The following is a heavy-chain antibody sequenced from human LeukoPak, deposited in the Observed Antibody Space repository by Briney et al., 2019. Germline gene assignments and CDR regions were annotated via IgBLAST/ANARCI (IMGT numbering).Heavy chain of an antibody. CDR1: GLTFSSYD. Sequence: GGSLRLSRGASGLTFSSYDMTWVRQGPGKGLEWVSGISTSGSRTYYADSVKGRFTISRDNSNNTLSLQMNSLRGEDTAVYYCATRRGQYWGQGTLVTVSS. J-gene: IGHJ1*01. V-gene: IGHV3-23*01. D-gene: IGHD3-10*01. CDR2: ISTSGSRT. CDR3: ATRRGQY.